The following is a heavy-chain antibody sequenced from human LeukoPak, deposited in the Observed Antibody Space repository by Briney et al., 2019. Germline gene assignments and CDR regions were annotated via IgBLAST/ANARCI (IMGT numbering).Heavy chain of an antibody. V-gene: IGHV5-51*01. J-gene: IGHJ3*02. CDR2: IYPGDSDT. CDR1: GYIFTSYW. CDR3: ARQRVAYYYDSSGSDAFDI. Sequence: GESLKISCKGSGYIFTSYWIGWVRQMPGKGLEWMGIIYPGDSDTRYSPSFQGQVTISADKSISTAYLQWSSLKASDTAMYYCARQRVAYYYDSSGSDAFDIWGQGTMVTVSS. D-gene: IGHD3-22*01.